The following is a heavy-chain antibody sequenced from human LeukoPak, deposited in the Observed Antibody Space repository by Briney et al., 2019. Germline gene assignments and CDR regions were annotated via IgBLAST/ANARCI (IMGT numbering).Heavy chain of an antibody. V-gene: IGHV3-13*01. Sequence: PGGSLRRSCAASGFTFSDYDMHWVRPGTGKGLEWVSAIGTAGDTYYTGSVEGRFTSSRESAMNSLYLQMNSLRAGDTAVYYCARVAKERVGGVYYFDCWGQGTLVSVSS. CDR1: GFTFSDYD. CDR2: IGTAGDT. D-gene: IGHD1-1*01. J-gene: IGHJ4*02. CDR3: ARVAKERVGGVYYFDC.